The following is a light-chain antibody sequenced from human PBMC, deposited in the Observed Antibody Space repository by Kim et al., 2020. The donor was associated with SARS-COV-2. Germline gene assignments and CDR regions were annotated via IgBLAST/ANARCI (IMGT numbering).Light chain of an antibody. Sequence: ASVGDRVTITCRASQGISNSLAWYQQKPGKVPKLLIYAASTLQSGVPSRFSGSGSGTDFTLTISSLQPEDVATYYCQKYNSATRTFGQGTKVDIK. CDR3: QKYNSATRT. CDR2: AAS. V-gene: IGKV1-27*01. J-gene: IGKJ1*01. CDR1: QGISNS.